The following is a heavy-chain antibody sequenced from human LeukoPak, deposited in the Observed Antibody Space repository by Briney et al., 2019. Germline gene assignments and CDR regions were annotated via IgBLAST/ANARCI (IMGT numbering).Heavy chain of an antibody. CDR3: ARDASGWSRDV. D-gene: IGHD6-19*01. Sequence: GGSLRLSCAASGFSLSCCAMSWVRQAPGKGLEWVSSITDSGSYIYYADSVKGRFTTSRVNAKNSLYLQMNSLRDEDTAVYYCARDASGWSRDVWGQGTTVTVSS. J-gene: IGHJ6*02. CDR2: ITDSGSYI. V-gene: IGHV3-21*01. CDR1: GFSLSCCA.